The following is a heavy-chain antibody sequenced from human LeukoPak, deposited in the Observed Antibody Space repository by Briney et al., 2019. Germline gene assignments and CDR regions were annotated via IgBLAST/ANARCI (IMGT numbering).Heavy chain of an antibody. CDR1: GGTFSTYT. J-gene: IGHJ4*02. Sequence: GASVKVSCKASGGTFSTYTVSWVRQAPGQGLEWMGRIIPILGLADYAQKFQGRVTITADKSTTTAYMELSSLRSEDTAVYYCASPASGWVSLDNWGQGTLVTVSS. CDR2: IIPILGLA. CDR3: ASPASGWVSLDN. D-gene: IGHD6-19*01. V-gene: IGHV1-69*02.